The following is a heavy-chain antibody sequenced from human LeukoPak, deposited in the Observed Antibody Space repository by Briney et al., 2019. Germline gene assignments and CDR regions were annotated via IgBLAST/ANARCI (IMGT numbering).Heavy chain of an antibody. CDR3: ARDRRINYYDSSGYLRPTFDY. V-gene: IGHV1-18*01. J-gene: IGHJ4*02. CDR2: ISAYNGNT. D-gene: IGHD3-22*01. CDR1: GYTFTSYG. Sequence: ASVKVSCKASGYTFTSYGISWVRQAPGQGLEWMGWISAYNGNTNYAQKLQGRVTMTTDTSTSTAYMELRSLRSDDTAVYYCARDRRINYYDSSGYLRPTFDYWGRGTLVTVSS.